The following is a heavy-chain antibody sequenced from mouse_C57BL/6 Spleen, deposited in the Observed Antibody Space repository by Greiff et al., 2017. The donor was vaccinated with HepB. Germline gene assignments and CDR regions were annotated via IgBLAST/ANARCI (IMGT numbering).Heavy chain of an antibody. CDR3: ARGRDKGAWFAY. CDR1: GYTFTDYY. V-gene: IGHV1-76*01. Sequence: QVQLQQSGAELVRPGASVKLSCKASGYTFTDYYINWVKQRPGQGLEWIARIYPGSGNTYYNEKFKGKATLTAEKSSSTAYMQLSSLTSEDSAVYFCARGRDKGAWFAYWGQGTLVTVSA. CDR2: IYPGSGNT. J-gene: IGHJ3*01.